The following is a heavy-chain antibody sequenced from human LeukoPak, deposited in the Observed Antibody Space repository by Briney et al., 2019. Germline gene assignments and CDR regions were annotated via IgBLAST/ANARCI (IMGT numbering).Heavy chain of an antibody. Sequence: SETLSLTCTVSGGSTSSSSYYWGWIRQPPGKGLEWIGSIYYSGSTYYNPSLKSRVTISVDTSKNQFSLKLSSVTSADTAVYYCARQHYDILTGYGGGYYYMDVWGKGTTVTISS. J-gene: IGHJ6*03. V-gene: IGHV4-39*01. CDR1: GGSTSSSSYY. CDR2: IYYSGST. D-gene: IGHD3-9*01. CDR3: ARQHYDILTGYGGGYYYMDV.